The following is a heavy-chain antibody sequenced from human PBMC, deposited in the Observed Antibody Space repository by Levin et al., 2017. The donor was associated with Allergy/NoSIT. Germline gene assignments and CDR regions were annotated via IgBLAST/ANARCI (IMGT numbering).Heavy chain of an antibody. J-gene: IGHJ4*02. CDR2: IRSKAYGGTT. CDR3: TRESRDSSTGLGY. CDR1: GFTFGDYA. D-gene: IGHD3-22*01. Sequence: GESLKISCTASGFTFGDYAMSWVRQAPGKGLEWVGFIRSKAYGGTTEYAASVKGRFTISRDDSKSIAYLQMNSLKTEDTAVYYCTRESRDSSTGLGYWGQGTLVTVSS. V-gene: IGHV3-49*04.